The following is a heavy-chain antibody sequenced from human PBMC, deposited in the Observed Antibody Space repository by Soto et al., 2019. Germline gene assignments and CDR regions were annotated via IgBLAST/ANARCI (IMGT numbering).Heavy chain of an antibody. V-gene: IGHV4-31*03. CDR3: ARDGSERPATY. CDR2: MYYSGST. CDR1: GGSISSDTYY. Sequence: SETLSLTCTVSGGSISSDTYYWTWIRHHPGKGLEWIGYMYYSGSTYYNPSLNSRVTISVDTSKNQFSLKLSSVIAADTAVYYCARDGSERPATYWGQGILVTVSS. D-gene: IGHD3-10*01. J-gene: IGHJ4*02.